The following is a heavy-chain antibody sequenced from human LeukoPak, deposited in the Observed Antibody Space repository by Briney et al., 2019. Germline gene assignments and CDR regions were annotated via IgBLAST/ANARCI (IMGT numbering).Heavy chain of an antibody. V-gene: IGHV3-33*08. Sequence: QAGGSLRLSCAASGFTFSGHWMSWVRQAPGKGLEWVAATWYDGSNKYYADSVKGRFTISRDNSKNTLFLQMNSLRAEDTAVYFCARGGHCSTTSCSNYDGMDVWGQGTTLTVSS. D-gene: IGHD2-2*01. CDR2: TWYDGSNK. J-gene: IGHJ6*02. CDR1: GFTFSGHW. CDR3: ARGGHCSTTSCSNYDGMDV.